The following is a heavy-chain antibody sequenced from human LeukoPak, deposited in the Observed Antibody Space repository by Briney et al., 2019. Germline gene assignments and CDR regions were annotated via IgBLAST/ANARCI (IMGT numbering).Heavy chain of an antibody. CDR3: ANAYGDYRYYFDY. CDR1: GGSISSSSYY. CDR2: IYYSGST. J-gene: IGHJ4*02. D-gene: IGHD4-17*01. V-gene: IGHV4-39*01. Sequence: SETLSLTCTVSGGSISSSSYYWGWIRQPPGKGLEWIGSIYYSGSTYYNPSLKSRVTISVDTSKNQFSLKLSSVTAADTAVYYCANAYGDYRYYFDYWGQGTLLTVSS.